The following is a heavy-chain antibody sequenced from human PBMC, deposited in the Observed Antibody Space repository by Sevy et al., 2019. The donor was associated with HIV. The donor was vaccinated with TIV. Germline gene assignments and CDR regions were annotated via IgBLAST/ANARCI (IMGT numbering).Heavy chain of an antibody. D-gene: IGHD6-19*01. CDR3: TIGLAGTAQH. Sequence: GGSLRLSCAASGFTSGSFWMHWVRQTPGKGLIWVSHINSDGKIADYADSVKGRFTVSRDSAKNTQHLQMTSLGDEDTALYYCTIGLAGTAQHWGQGILVTVSS. CDR2: INSDGKIA. V-gene: IGHV3-74*01. CDR1: GFTSGSFW. J-gene: IGHJ4*02.